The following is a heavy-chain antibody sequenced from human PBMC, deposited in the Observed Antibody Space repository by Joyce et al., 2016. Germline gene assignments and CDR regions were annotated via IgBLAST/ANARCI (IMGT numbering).Heavy chain of an antibody. V-gene: IGHV4-39*07. CDR3: ASGRRHYDMLTGWANWFDP. D-gene: IGHD3-9*01. J-gene: IGHJ5*02. CDR1: GGSISNTTYF. CDR2: IFYGGTT. Sequence: QLQLQESGPGLVKPSETLSLTCIVSGGSISNTTYFWGWIRQPPGKGLEWIVSIFYGGTTYYNPALKSRVTISLDSSENQFSLKLSSVTAADAAVYYCASGRRHYDMLTGWANWFDPWGQGTLVTVSS.